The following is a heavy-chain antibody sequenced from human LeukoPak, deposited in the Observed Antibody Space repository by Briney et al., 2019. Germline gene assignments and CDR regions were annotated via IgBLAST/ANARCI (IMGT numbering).Heavy chain of an antibody. Sequence: ASVKVSCKASGYTFTGYYVHWVRQAPGQGLEWMGRINPNSGDTNYAQKFQGRVTMTRDTSISTVYMELSSLRSEDTAVYYCARDQTDCSTTSCYKFHYGLDVWGQGTTVTVSS. CDR1: GYTFTGYY. D-gene: IGHD2-2*02. CDR2: INPNSGDT. J-gene: IGHJ6*02. CDR3: ARDQTDCSTTSCYKFHYGLDV. V-gene: IGHV1-2*06.